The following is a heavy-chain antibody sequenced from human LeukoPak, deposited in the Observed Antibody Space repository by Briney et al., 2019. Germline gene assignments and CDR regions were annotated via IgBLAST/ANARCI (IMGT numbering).Heavy chain of an antibody. CDR3: WVRYSPDAFDI. J-gene: IGHJ3*02. CDR2: ISGSGGST. Sequence: GSLRLSCAASGFTFSSYAMSWVRQAPGKGLEWVSAISGSGGSTYYADSVKGRFTISRDNSKNTLYLQMNSLRVEDTAVYYCWVRYSPDAFDIWGQGTKVTVSS. V-gene: IGHV3-23*01. CDR1: GFTFSSYA. D-gene: IGHD3-9*01.